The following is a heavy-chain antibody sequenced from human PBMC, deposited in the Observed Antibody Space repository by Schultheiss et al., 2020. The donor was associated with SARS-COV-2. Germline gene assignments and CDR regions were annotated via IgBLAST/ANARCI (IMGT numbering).Heavy chain of an antibody. J-gene: IGHJ4*02. CDR1: GYTFTSYG. V-gene: IGHV1-18*01. CDR2: ISAYNVNT. CDR3: ARDRGAYGAHLDY. D-gene: IGHD4-17*01. Sequence: ASVKVSCKASGYTFTSYGVYWVRQAPGQGLEWMGWISAYNVNTNYAQKHHDRFTMHTDTSTSTAYMELSRLRSEDTGVYYCARDRGAYGAHLDYWGQGTLVTVSS.